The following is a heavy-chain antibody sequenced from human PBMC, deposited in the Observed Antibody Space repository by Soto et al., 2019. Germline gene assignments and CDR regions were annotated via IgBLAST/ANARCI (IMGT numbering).Heavy chain of an antibody. J-gene: IGHJ4*02. CDR2: INVDTGET. CDR3: AREVYGGNVYFYH. Sequence: ASVKGSCKASGYTFSNFGMHSVLPAPGQRLEWMGWINVDTGETKYSQNFQGRVTITRDTSAATAFLDLSSLTSEDTAVYYFAREVYGGNVYFYHWGQGTLVTVSS. D-gene: IGHD4-17*01. V-gene: IGHV1-3*01. CDR1: GYTFSNFG.